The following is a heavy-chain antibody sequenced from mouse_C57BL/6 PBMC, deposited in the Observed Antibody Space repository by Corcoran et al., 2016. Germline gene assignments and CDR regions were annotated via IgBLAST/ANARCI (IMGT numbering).Heavy chain of an antibody. CDR2: IYWDDDK. V-gene: IGHV8-12*01. D-gene: IGHD4-1*01. J-gene: IGHJ1*03. CDR1: GLSLSTYGMG. CDR3: ARTGPDWYLDV. Sequence: QVTLKESGPGILQSSQTLSLTCSFSGLSLSTYGMGVSWIRQPSGKGLEWLAHIYWDDDKRYNPSLKSRLTIPKDTSRNQVFLKITSVDTDVTATYYCARTGPDWYLDVWGTGTTVTVSS.